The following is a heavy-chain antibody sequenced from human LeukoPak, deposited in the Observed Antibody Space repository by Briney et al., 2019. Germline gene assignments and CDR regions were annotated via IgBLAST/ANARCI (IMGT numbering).Heavy chain of an antibody. D-gene: IGHD5-12*01. V-gene: IGHV1-69*04. CDR3: ARGEVATRSGWDDAK. J-gene: IGHJ4*02. CDR1: GGSLSSYA. Sequence: ASVKVSFKASGGSLSSYAINWVRQAPGQGLEWMGRILPMLGIANAAQKFQGSVTITADKSTSTAYMELTSLRSEDTAVYYCARGEVATRSGWDDAKWGQGTLVIVSS. CDR2: ILPMLGIA.